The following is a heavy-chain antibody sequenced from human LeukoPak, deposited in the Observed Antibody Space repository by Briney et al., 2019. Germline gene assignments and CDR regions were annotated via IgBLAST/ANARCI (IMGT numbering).Heavy chain of an antibody. Sequence: PGRSLRLSCAASGFIFNDYAMHWVRQTPGKGLEWVSGITWDSGTIDYADSVKGRFTISRDNAKKSLYLQMNSLRAEDTALYYCAKQGPYCSSTSCSHACNVWGQGTMVNVS. CDR1: GFIFNDYA. CDR2: ITWDSGTI. J-gene: IGHJ3*01. D-gene: IGHD2-2*01. V-gene: IGHV3-9*01. CDR3: AKQGPYCSSTSCSHACNV.